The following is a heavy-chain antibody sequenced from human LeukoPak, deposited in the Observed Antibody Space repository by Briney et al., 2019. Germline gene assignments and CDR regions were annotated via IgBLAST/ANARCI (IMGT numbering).Heavy chain of an antibody. CDR3: ARDGPLRSISSYMDV. D-gene: IGHD4-17*01. V-gene: IGHV3-66*02. CDR2: IYSGGST. CDR1: GFTVSSNY. Sequence: PGGSLRLSCAASGFTVSSNYMSWVRQAPGKGLEWVSVIYSGGSTYYADSVKGRFTISRDNSKNTLYLQMNSLRAEDTAVYYCARDGPLRSISSYMDVWGKGTTVTVSS. J-gene: IGHJ6*03.